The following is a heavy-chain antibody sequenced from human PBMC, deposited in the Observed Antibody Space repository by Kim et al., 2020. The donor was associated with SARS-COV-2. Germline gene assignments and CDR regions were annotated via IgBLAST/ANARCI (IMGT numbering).Heavy chain of an antibody. J-gene: IGHJ3*02. CDR1: GFTFRSYE. V-gene: IGHV3-48*03. CDR2: IRSNRSSK. CDR3: AREVLVSPDAFDI. D-gene: IGHD2-2*01. Sequence: GGSLRLSCAASGFTFRSYEMHWVRQAPGKGLEWVSYIRSNRSSKYYADSVKGRFTISRDNAKDSLYLQMNGLRAEDTAVYYCAREVLVSPDAFDIWGQGTMGTVSS.